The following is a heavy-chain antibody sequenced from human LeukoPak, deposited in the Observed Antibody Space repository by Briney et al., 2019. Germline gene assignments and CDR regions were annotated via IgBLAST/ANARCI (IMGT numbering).Heavy chain of an antibody. V-gene: IGHV6-1*01. Sequence: SQTLSLTCAISGDSVSSNSATWNWIRQSPSRGLEWLGRTYYRSKWFRDYAVSVKSRITNNPDTSKNQFSLQLNSLTPEDTAVYYCARLASGTSDGGDYWGQGTLATVSS. J-gene: IGHJ4*02. CDR2: TYYRSKWFR. D-gene: IGHD1-26*01. CDR3: ARLASGTSDGGDY. CDR1: GDSVSSNSAT.